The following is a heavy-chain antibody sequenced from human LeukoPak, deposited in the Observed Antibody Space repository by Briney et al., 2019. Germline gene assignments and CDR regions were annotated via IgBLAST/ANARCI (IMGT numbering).Heavy chain of an antibody. Sequence: PGGSLRLSCAASGFTFSSYSMNWVRQAPGKGLEWVSSISSSSSYIYYADSVKGRFTISRDNAKNSLYLQMDSLGAEDTAVYYCARADCSGGSCYSLFDYWGQGTLVTVSS. J-gene: IGHJ4*02. CDR3: ARADCSGGSCYSLFDY. CDR1: GFTFSSYS. V-gene: IGHV3-21*01. CDR2: ISSSSSYI. D-gene: IGHD2-15*01.